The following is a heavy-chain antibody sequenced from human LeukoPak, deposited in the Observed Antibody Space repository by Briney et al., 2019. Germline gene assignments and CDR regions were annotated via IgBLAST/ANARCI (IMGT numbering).Heavy chain of an antibody. CDR3: ARGDIPDF. CDR2: VYPSGTT. J-gene: IGHJ4*02. V-gene: IGHV4-61*02. CDR1: GGSISSGGYY. D-gene: IGHD2-15*01. Sequence: SETLSLTCTVSGGSISSGGYYWSWIRQSAGKGLEWIGRVYPSGTTNYNPTLESRVTISVDTSKNQFSLKLSSVTAADTAVYYCARGDIPDFWGQGTLVTVSS.